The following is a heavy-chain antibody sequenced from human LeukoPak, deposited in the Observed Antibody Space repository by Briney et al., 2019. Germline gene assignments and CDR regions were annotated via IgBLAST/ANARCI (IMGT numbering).Heavy chain of an antibody. CDR1: GGTFSSYA. CDR2: IIPIFGTA. J-gene: IGHJ6*02. V-gene: IGHV1-69*01. D-gene: IGHD3-22*01. Sequence: SVKVSCTASGGTFSSYAISWVRQAPGQGLEWMGGIIPIFGTANYAQKFQGRVTITADESTSTAYMELSSLRSEDTAVYYCVRMYDSSGYYIPYYYYGMDVWGQGTTVTVSS. CDR3: VRMYDSSGYYIPYYYYGMDV.